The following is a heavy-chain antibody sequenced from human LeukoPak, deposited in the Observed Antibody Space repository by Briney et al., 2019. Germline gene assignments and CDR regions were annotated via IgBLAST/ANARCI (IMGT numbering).Heavy chain of an antibody. V-gene: IGHV4-59*11. CDR3: ARLYDSSGYTNWLDP. D-gene: IGHD3-22*01. Sequence: SETLSLTCTVSGGSISSHYWSWIRQPPGKGLEWIGYIYYSGSSKYNPSLKSRVTISVDTSKDQFSLKLSSVTAADTAVYYCARLYDSSGYTNWLDPWGQGTLVTVSS. CDR2: IYYSGSS. CDR1: GGSISSHY. J-gene: IGHJ5*02.